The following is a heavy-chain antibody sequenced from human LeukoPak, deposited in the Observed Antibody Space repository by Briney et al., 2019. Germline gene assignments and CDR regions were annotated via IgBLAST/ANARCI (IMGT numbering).Heavy chain of an antibody. V-gene: IGHV4-59*01. CDR3: ARPKYSSGDSHI. CDR1: GDSISSDY. D-gene: IGHD2-21*01. J-gene: IGHJ3*02. CDR2: IYYSGST. Sequence: SETLSFTCTVSGDSISSDYWSCIRQPPGKGLEWIGYIYYSGSTNYNPSLKSRVTISVDTSKNQFSLKLSSVTAADTAVYYCARPKYSSGDSHIWGQGTMVTVSS.